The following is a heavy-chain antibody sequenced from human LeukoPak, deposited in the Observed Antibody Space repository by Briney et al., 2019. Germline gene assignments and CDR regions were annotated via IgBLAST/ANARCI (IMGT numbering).Heavy chain of an antibody. CDR2: INPSGGTT. Sequence: ASVKVSCKASGYTFTTYYMHWVRQAPGQGLQWMGIINPSGGTTKYAQTFQGRVTMTRDTSTSTVYMELSSVTSEDTAVYYCARGTGYRPPDYWGQGTLVTVSS. V-gene: IGHV1-46*01. CDR3: ARGTGYRPPDY. D-gene: IGHD3-16*02. CDR1: GYTFTTYY. J-gene: IGHJ4*02.